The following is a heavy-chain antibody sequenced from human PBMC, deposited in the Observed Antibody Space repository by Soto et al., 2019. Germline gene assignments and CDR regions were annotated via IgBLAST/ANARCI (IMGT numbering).Heavy chain of an antibody. CDR2: IYYSGST. J-gene: IGHJ4*02. V-gene: IGHV4-31*03. CDR1: GGSISSGGYY. Sequence: LSLTCTVSGGSISSGGYYWSWIRQHPGKGLEWIGYIYYSGSTYYNPSLKSRVTISVDTSKNQFSLKLSSVTAADTAVYYCARGPGTMAKIDYWGQGTLVSSPQ. CDR3: ARGPGTMAKIDY. D-gene: IGHD3-10*01.